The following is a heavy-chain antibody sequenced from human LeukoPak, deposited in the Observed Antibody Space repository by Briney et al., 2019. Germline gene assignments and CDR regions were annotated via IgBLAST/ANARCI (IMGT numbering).Heavy chain of an antibody. CDR1: GYTFTSYD. CDR2: VNPNSGNT. Sequence: ASVKVSCKTSGYTFTSYDLNWVRQATGQGLEWMGWVNPNSGNTGYAQKFQGRVTVTRDTSTSTVYMELSSLRSEDTAVYYCARDQAGDSSGYYSDWGQGTLVTVSS. V-gene: IGHV1-8*01. J-gene: IGHJ4*02. D-gene: IGHD3-22*01. CDR3: ARDQAGDSSGYYSD.